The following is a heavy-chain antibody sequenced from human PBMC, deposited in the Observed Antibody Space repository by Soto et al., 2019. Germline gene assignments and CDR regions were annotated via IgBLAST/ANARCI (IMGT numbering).Heavy chain of an antibody. J-gene: IGHJ4*02. D-gene: IGHD2-15*01. V-gene: IGHV3-23*01. CDR3: AGGSPFHVGPFFDY. CDR2: ISGSGGST. CDR1: GFTFSSYA. Sequence: EVQLLESGGGLVQPGGSLRLSCAASGFTFSSYAMSWVRQAPGKGLEWVSAISGSGGSTYYADSVKGRFTISRDNSKNTLDLQMNSLRAEDTAVYYCAGGSPFHVGPFFDYWGQGTLVTVSA.